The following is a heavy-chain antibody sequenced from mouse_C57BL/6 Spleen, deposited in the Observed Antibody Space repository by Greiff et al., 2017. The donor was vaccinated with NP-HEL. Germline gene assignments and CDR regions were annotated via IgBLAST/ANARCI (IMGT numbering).Heavy chain of an antibody. CDR1: GYTFTSYW. Sequence: VQLQQSGAELARPGASVKMSCKASGYTFTSYWITWVKQRPGQGLEWIGDIYPGSGSTNYNEKFKSKATLTVDTSSSTAYMQLSSLTSEDSAVYYCAREDGYYVYFDYWGQGTTLTVSS. J-gene: IGHJ2*01. D-gene: IGHD2-3*01. V-gene: IGHV1-55*01. CDR3: AREDGYYVYFDY. CDR2: IYPGSGST.